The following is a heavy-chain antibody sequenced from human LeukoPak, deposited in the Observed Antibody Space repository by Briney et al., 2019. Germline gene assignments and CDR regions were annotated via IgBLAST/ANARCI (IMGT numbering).Heavy chain of an antibody. Sequence: GGSLRLSCAASGFAFSSYAMSWVRQPPGKGLEWVSVISRRDDYTYYADSVKGPFTISRDNSKNTLYLQMNTLRAEDTAVYYCANDYRSGSFHDFWGQGTLVTVSS. J-gene: IGHJ4*02. V-gene: IGHV3-23*01. CDR3: ANDYRSGSFHDF. D-gene: IGHD3-10*01. CDR2: ISRRDDYT. CDR1: GFAFSSYA.